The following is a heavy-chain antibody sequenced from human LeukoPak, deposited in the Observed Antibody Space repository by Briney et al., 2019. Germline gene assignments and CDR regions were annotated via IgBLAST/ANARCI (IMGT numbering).Heavy chain of an antibody. CDR2: ISYDGSNK. J-gene: IGHJ4*02. D-gene: IGHD3-10*01. V-gene: IGHV3-30*04. Sequence: GGSLRLSCAASGFAFSSYAMHWVRQTPGKGLEGVAVISYDGSNKYYADSVKGRFTISRDNSKNTLYLQMNSLRAEDTAVYYCAREYYTVRGVFDYWGQGTLVTVSS. CDR1: GFAFSSYA. CDR3: AREYYTVRGVFDY.